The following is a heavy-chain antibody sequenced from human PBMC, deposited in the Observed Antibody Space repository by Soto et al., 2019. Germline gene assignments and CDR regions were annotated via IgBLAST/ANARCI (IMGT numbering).Heavy chain of an antibody. Sequence: EVQLLESGGGLVQPGGSLRLSCAASGFTFSSYAMSWVRQAPGKGLEWVSAISGSGGSTYYADSVKGRFTISRDNSRNTLYLQRTSLRAEDTAVYYCAKALVGATGAFDIWGQGTMVTVSS. V-gene: IGHV3-23*01. CDR2: ISGSGGST. CDR1: GFTFSSYA. CDR3: AKALVGATGAFDI. J-gene: IGHJ3*02. D-gene: IGHD1-26*01.